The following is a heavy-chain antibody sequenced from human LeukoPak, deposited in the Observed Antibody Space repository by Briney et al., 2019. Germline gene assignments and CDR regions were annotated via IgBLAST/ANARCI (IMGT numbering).Heavy chain of an antibody. CDR3: AKDRRRIAAIDY. D-gene: IGHD6-13*01. Sequence: GGSLRLSCAASGFTFSSYGMHWVGQAPGKGLEWVAFIRYDGSNEYYADSVKGRFTISRDNSKNTLYLQMNSLRAEDTAVYYCAKDRRRIAAIDYWGQGTLVTVSS. V-gene: IGHV3-30*02. J-gene: IGHJ4*02. CDR2: IRYDGSNE. CDR1: GFTFSSYG.